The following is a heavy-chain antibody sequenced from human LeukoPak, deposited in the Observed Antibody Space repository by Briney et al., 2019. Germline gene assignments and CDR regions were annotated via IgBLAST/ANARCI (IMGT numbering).Heavy chain of an antibody. CDR3: ARPAHLAKLGVDWFDP. V-gene: IGHV5-51*01. J-gene: IGHJ5*02. CDR1: GDGFDNYW. CDR2: IHPSSSAT. D-gene: IGHD2-8*01. Sequence: GESLKISCRVSGDGFDNYWIGWVRHMSGEGLQWVAIIHPSSSATHYSPSFQGRVSISADKAITTAYLQWNSLRTSDTAIYFCARPAHLAKLGVDWFDPWGQGTLVPVSS.